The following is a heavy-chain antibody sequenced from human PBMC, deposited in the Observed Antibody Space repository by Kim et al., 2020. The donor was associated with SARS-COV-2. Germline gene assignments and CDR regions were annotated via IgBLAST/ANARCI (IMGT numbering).Heavy chain of an antibody. CDR1: GGSFSGYY. V-gene: IGHV4-34*01. J-gene: IGHJ4*02. CDR2: INHSGST. CDR3: VRDHYDILTGYASY. D-gene: IGHD3-9*01. Sequence: SETLSLTCAVYGGSFSGYYWSWIRQPPGKGLEWIGEINHSGSTNYNPSLKSRVTISVDTSKRQFSLKVTSVTAADTAVYYCVRDHYDILTGYASYRGQGTLVTVSS.